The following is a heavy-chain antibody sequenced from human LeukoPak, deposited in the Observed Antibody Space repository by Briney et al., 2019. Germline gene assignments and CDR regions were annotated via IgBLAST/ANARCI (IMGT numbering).Heavy chain of an antibody. CDR2: IYYSGST. J-gene: IGHJ4*02. D-gene: IGHD5-18*01. Sequence: SETLSLTCTVSGGSISSYYWSWIRQPPGKGLEWIGYIYYSGSTNYNPSLKSRVTISVDTSKNQFSLKLSSVTAADKAVYYCARVGSTADYWGQGTLVTVSS. CDR1: GGSISSYY. V-gene: IGHV4-59*12. CDR3: ARVGSTADY.